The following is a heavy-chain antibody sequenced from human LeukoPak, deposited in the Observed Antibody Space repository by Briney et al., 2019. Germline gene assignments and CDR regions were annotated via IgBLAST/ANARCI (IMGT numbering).Heavy chain of an antibody. CDR3: ARDLRHCSSTSCYYPFDY. J-gene: IGHJ4*02. V-gene: IGHV1-18*01. CDR2: ISAYNGNT. D-gene: IGHD2-2*01. CDR1: GYTFTSYG. Sequence: ASVKVSCKASGYTFTSYGISWVRQAPGQGLEWMVWISAYNGNTNYAQKLQGRVTMTTDTSTSTAYMELRSLRSDGTAVYYCARDLRHCSSTSCYYPFDYWGQGTLVTVSS.